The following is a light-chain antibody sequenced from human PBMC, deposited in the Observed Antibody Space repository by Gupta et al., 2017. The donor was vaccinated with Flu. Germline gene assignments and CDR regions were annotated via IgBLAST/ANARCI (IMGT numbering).Light chain of an antibody. V-gene: IGKV3-15*01. Sequence: ASRSGSPGERATLTCRASQSVNSNLAWYQQKPGQAPRLLIYGASTRATGIPGRFSGSGSGTEFTLAISSLQSEDFAVYYCQQYNNWPRGTFGHGTKVEIK. J-gene: IGKJ1*01. CDR2: GAS. CDR1: QSVNSN. CDR3: QQYNNWPRGT.